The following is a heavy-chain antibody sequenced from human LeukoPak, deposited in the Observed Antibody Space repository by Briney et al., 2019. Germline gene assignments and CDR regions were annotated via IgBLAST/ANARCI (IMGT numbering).Heavy chain of an antibody. D-gene: IGHD3/OR15-3a*01. CDR3: ARQTGSGLFILP. Sequence: GSLRLSCAASGFTFSRYSMNWVRQPPGKGLEWIGSIYYSGNTYYNASLKSQVSISIDTSKNQFSLRLTSVTAADTAVYYCARQTGSGLFILPGGQGTLVTVSS. V-gene: IGHV4-39*01. CDR2: IYYSGNT. J-gene: IGHJ4*02. CDR1: GFTFSRYSMN.